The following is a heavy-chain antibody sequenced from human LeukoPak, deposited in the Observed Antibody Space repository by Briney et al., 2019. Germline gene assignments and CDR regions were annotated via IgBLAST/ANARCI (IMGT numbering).Heavy chain of an antibody. D-gene: IGHD4-11*01. J-gene: IGHJ5*02. CDR3: ARSLHVTWFDP. CDR2: ICHSGST. Sequence: SETLSLTCAVSGYSISSGYYGGCIRQPPGKGRVGHGIICHSGSTTYNPSLKSRVTISVHTPKNQVSLKLSSVPAADTSLYDCARSLHVTWFDPWGQGPLVSVSS. CDR1: GYSISSGYY. V-gene: IGHV4-38-2*01.